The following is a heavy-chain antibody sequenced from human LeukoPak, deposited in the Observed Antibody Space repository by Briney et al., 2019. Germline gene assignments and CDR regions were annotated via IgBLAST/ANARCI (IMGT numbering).Heavy chain of an antibody. CDR2: IYTSGST. J-gene: IGHJ6*03. CDR1: GGSISSGSYY. D-gene: IGHD4-17*01. V-gene: IGHV4-61*02. CDR3: ARGESGMNDYGDYSYMDV. Sequence: SSETLSLTCTVSGGSISSGSYYWSWIRQPAGKGLEWIGRIYTSGSTNYNPSLKSRVTISVDTSKNQFSLKLSSVTAADTAVYYCARGESGMNDYGDYSYMDVWGKGTTVTVSS.